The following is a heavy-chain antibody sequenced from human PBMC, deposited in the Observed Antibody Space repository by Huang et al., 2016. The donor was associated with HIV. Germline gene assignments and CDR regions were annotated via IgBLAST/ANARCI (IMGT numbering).Heavy chain of an antibody. V-gene: IGHV4-59*11. Sequence: QVHLQESGPGLVRPSETLSLTCTVSGGPITSHYWSWIRQPPGKGLEWIANIYYTGTTYYNPSLKNRFTILTDTSKNQLSLKLSSVTAADTAVYYCARDRYLRYCTGGTCYSTWFDPWGQGTLVTVSS. CDR1: GGPITSHY. J-gene: IGHJ5*02. D-gene: IGHD2-15*01. CDR3: ARDRYLRYCTGGTCYSTWFDP. CDR2: IYYTGTT.